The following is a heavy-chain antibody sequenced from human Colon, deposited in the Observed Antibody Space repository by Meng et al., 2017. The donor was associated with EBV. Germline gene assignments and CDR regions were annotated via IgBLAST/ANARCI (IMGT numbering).Heavy chain of an antibody. CDR1: GWSLRNYY. J-gene: IGHJ2*01. V-gene: IGHV4-34*02. Sequence: QVQLQRWGAGLFKPSDTLSLTCVVCGWSLRNYYGSWIRQSPGRGLEWIGEIHPSGSIFYNPSLQSRVTISVDTSKNQFSLNLNSVTAADTAVYFCSRGVDSYKLGNLWGRGTLVTVSS. CDR3: SRGVDSYKLGNL. CDR2: IHPSGSI. D-gene: IGHD7-27*01.